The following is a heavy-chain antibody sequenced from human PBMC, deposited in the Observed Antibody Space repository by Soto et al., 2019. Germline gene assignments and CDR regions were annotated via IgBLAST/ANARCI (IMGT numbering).Heavy chain of an antibody. CDR2: ISGSGGST. Sequence: PGGSLRLACAAAGVTFSSYAMSWVRQAPGKGREWVSAISGSGGSTYYADSGKGRFTISRDNSKNTQYRQMNSVRAEDTAVNEYAKEGAYYYYYGMDVWGQGTTVTVSS. CDR3: AKEGAYYYYYGMDV. J-gene: IGHJ6*02. CDR1: GVTFSSYA. V-gene: IGHV3-23*01.